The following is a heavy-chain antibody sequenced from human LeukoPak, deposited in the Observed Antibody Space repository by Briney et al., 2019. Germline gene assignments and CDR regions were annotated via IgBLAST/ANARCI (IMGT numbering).Heavy chain of an antibody. CDR2: VSSSGSTI. CDR1: GFIFSDYY. V-gene: IGHV3-11*01. Sequence: GGSLRLSCAASGFIFSDYYMNWIRQAPGKGLEWVSYVSSSGSTIYYADSVKGRFTISRDNAKNSVYLQMNSLRAEDTAVYYCASGGGYSYGVDYWGQGTLVTVSS. CDR3: ASGGGYSYGVDY. J-gene: IGHJ4*02. D-gene: IGHD5-18*01.